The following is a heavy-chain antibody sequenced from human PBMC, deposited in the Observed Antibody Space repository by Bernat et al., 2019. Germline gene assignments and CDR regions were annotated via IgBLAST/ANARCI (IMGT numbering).Heavy chain of an antibody. V-gene: IGHV3-7*03. CDR2: IKEDGSEQ. CDR3: AGGWGWYGVPD. CDR1: GFAFGTSW. D-gene: IGHD6-19*01. J-gene: IGHJ1*01. Sequence: EVQLVESGGGLVQPGGSLRLSCVASGFAFGTSWMGWARQAPGKGLEWVANIKEDGSEQNYLDSVKGRFTISRDNAKTSMYLQMNSLRVEDTAMYYCAGGWGWYGVPDWGQGALVIVSS.